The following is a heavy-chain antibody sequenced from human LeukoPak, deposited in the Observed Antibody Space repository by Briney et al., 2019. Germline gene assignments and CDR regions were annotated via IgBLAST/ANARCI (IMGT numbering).Heavy chain of an antibody. CDR1: GFTFDNHV. J-gene: IGHJ4*02. CDR2: ISWEGDST. CDR3: ARDAFPLCTSTSCPSVY. D-gene: IGHD2-2*01. V-gene: IGHV3-43D*04. Sequence: GGSLRLSCVASGFTFDNHVMNWVRQAPGKGLEWVSLISWEGDSTYYADSVKGRFTISRDNAKNSLYLQMNSLRAEDMAVYYCARDAFPLCTSTSCPSVYWGRGTQVTVSS.